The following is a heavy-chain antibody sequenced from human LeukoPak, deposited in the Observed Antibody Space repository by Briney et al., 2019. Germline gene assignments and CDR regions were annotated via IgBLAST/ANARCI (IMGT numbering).Heavy chain of an antibody. CDR3: ARFALRYCGGVSCHPFDT. CDR1: GFTFGSYG. V-gene: IGHV3-48*03. D-gene: IGHD2-15*01. CDR2: INGSGSNK. J-gene: IGHJ5*02. Sequence: GGSLRLSCAASGFTFGSYGMSWVRQAPGKGLEWVSYINGSGSNKYYADSVKGRFTISRDNAKNSLYLQMNSLRAEDTSLYYWARFALRYCGGVSCHPFDTWGQGTLVTVSS.